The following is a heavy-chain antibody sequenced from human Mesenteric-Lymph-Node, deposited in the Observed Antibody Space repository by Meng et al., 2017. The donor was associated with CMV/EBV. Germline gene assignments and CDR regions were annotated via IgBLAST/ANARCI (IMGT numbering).Heavy chain of an antibody. CDR1: GFTVSFDY. Sequence: GESLKISCAASGFTVSFDYMTWVRQAPGKGLEWVSSISGTSSYIHYADSVKGRFTISRDNAKNSLYLQMNSLRAEDTAVYYCAREVITATGAFDYWGQGTLVTVSS. CDR2: ISGTSSYI. V-gene: IGHV3-21*01. J-gene: IGHJ4*02. D-gene: IGHD1-20*01. CDR3: AREVITATGAFDY.